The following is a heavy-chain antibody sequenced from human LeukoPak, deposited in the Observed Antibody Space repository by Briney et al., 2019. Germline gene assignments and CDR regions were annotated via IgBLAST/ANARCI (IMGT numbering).Heavy chain of an antibody. V-gene: IGHV3-66*01. J-gene: IGHJ6*02. CDR1: GFTLSSNY. D-gene: IGHD3-9*01. CDR2: IYSGGST. CDR3: AAGLRYFDWLPGAGMDV. Sequence: QPGGSLRLSCAASGFTLSSNYMSWLREAPGKGLEGVSVIYSGGSTFYADSVKGRFNITRDNSKNTLYLQMDSLRAEDTAVYYCAAGLRYFDWLPGAGMDVWGQGTTVTVSS.